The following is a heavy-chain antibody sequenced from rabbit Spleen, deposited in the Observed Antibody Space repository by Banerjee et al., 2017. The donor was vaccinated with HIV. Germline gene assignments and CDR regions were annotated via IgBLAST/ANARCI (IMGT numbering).Heavy chain of an antibody. J-gene: IGHJ6*01. Sequence: QEQLEESGGGLVKPEGSLTLTCKASGFPFSNKAVMCWVRQAPGKGLEWIACINTATGKAVYASWAKGRFTISKPSSTTVTLQMTSLTVADTATYFCARDLTDAYPPYAMDLWGPGTLVTVS. CDR3: ARDLTDAYPPYAMDL. CDR2: INTATGKA. CDR1: GFPFSNKAV. V-gene: IGHV1S45*01. D-gene: IGHD6-1*01.